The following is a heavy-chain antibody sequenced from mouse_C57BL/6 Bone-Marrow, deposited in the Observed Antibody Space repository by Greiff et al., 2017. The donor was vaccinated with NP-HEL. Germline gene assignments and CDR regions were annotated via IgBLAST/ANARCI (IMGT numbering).Heavy chain of an antibody. CDR3: TTGGSSPYAMGY. CDR1: GFNIKDDY. J-gene: IGHJ4*01. Sequence: EVQLQQSGAELVRPGASVKLSCTVSGFNIKDDYMHWVKQRPEQGLEWIGWIDPENGDTEYASKFQGKATITADTSSNTAYLQLSSLTSEDTAVYYCTTGGSSPYAMGYWGQGTSVTVSS. D-gene: IGHD1-1*01. CDR2: IDPENGDT. V-gene: IGHV14-4*01.